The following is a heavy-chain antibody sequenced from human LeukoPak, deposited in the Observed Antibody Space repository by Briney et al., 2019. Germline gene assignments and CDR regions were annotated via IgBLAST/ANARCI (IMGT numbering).Heavy chain of an antibody. J-gene: IGHJ4*02. CDR1: GGSISSGGYS. D-gene: IGHD3-22*01. CDR3: ATYSSGYQRNDY. V-gene: IGHV4-30-2*01. CDR2: IYHSGST. Sequence: SQTLSLTCAVSGGSISSGGYSWSWIRQPPGKGLEWIGYIYHSGSTNYNPSLKSRVTISVDTSKNQFSLKLSSVTAADTAVYYCATYSSGYQRNDYWGQGTLVTVSS.